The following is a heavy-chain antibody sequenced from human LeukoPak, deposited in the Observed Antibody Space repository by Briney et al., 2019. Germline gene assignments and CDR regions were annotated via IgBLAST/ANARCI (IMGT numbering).Heavy chain of an antibody. V-gene: IGHV3-23*01. CDR3: AKDPTNDYGDYYFDY. CDR1: GFTFSSYA. CDR2: ISGSGGRT. D-gene: IGHD4-17*01. J-gene: IGHJ4*02. Sequence: GGSLRLSCAASGFTFSSYAMSWVRQAPGKGLEWVSAISGSGGRTYYADSVKGRFTISRDNSKNTLYLPMNSLRAEDTAVYYCAKDPTNDYGDYYFDYWGQGTLVTVSS.